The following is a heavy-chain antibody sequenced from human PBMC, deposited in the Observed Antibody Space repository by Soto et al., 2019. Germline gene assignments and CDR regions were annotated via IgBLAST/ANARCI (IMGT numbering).Heavy chain of an antibody. V-gene: IGHV1-18*01. Sequence: QVQLVQSGAEVKKPGASVKVSCKASGYTFTSYGISWVRQAPGQGREWMGWISAYNGNTNYAQKLQGRVTMTTDTSTSTAYMELRSLRSDDTAVYYCARSVDLELRYYYYYMDVWGKGTTVTVSS. D-gene: IGHD1-7*01. J-gene: IGHJ6*03. CDR1: GYTFTSYG. CDR2: ISAYNGNT. CDR3: ARSVDLELRYYYYYMDV.